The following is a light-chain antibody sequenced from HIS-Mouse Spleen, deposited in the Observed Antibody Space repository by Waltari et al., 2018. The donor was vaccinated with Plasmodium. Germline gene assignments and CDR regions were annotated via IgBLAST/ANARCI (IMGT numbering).Light chain of an antibody. CDR2: DVS. J-gene: IGLJ3*02. CDR3: CSYAGSYTWV. CDR1: SSALGGYNY. V-gene: IGLV2-11*01. Sequence: QSALTQPRSVSGSPGQSVTISCTGTSSALGGYNYFSWYQQHPGKAPKLMIYDVSKRPSGVPDRFSGSKSGNTASLTISGLQAEDEADYYCCSYAGSYTWVFGGGTKLTVL.